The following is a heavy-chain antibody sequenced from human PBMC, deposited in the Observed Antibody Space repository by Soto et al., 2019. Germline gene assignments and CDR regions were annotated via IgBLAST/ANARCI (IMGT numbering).Heavy chain of an antibody. J-gene: IGHJ4*02. CDR3: ARDPSSGGYCPGPCFDF. D-gene: IGHD3-22*01. V-gene: IGHV4-30-4*01. CDR1: GASIGSSDYY. Sequence: PSETLSLTLTVSGASIGSSDYYWPRIHQPPGKGLECIGHIDHSGSTYYNPSLKGRVSISEDSSKNQSSMNLNAVTAADTAVYYCARDPSSGGYCPGPCFDFWGQGALVTVS. CDR2: IDHSGST.